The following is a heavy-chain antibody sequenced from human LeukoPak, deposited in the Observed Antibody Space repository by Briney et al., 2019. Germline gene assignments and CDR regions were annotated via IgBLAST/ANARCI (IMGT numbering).Heavy chain of an antibody. CDR3: ARDRLKTGTTEYYFDY. D-gene: IGHD1-1*01. J-gene: IGHJ4*02. CDR2: IYYSGST. V-gene: IGHV4-39*07. Sequence: SETLSLTCDVYGGSFSGGSFSGYYWSWIRQPPGKGLEWIGSIYYSGSTNYNPSLKSRVTISVDTSKNQFSLKLSSVTAADTAVYYCARDRLKTGTTEYYFDYWGQGTVVTVSS. CDR1: GGSFSGGSFSGYY.